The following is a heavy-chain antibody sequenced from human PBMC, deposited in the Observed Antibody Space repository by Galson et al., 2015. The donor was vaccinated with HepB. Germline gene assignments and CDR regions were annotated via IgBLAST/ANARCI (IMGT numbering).Heavy chain of an antibody. CDR2: ISYDGSNR. CDR3: AKGADYHSSSHLDY. D-gene: IGHD6-6*01. CDR1: GFTFSNFG. Sequence: SLRLSCAASGFTFSNFGIHWVRQAPGKGLEWVAVISYDGSNRYYAESVKGRFTISRDNSKNTLYLQMNNLRAEDTAVYYCAKGADYHSSSHLDYWGQGTLVTVSS. V-gene: IGHV3-30*18. J-gene: IGHJ4*02.